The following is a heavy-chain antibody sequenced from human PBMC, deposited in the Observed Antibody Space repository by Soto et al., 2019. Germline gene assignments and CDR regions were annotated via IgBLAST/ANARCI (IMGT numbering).Heavy chain of an antibody. D-gene: IGHD5-12*01. CDR3: ARDLNTGYVGDY. V-gene: IGHV3-33*01. CDR1: GFTFSASG. CDR2: IWFDGSKQ. Sequence: QVQLVESGGGVVQPGTSLSLSCVASGFTFSASGMHWVRQTPGKGLEWVAIIWFDGSKQYYADSVKGRFTVSRDNPGSTLFLQMNDLRTEDTAMYYCARDLNTGYVGDYWGQGALVVVSS. J-gene: IGHJ4*02.